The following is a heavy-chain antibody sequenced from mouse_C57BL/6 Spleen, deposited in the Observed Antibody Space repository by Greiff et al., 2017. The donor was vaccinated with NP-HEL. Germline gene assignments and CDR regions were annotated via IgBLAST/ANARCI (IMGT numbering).Heavy chain of an antibody. D-gene: IGHD2-3*01. J-gene: IGHJ4*01. CDR3: TRSGYSYAMDY. CDR1: GYTFTDYE. CDR2: IDPETGGT. V-gene: IGHV1-15*01. Sequence: QVQLKQSGAELVRPGASVTLSCKASGYTFTDYEMHWVKQTPVHGLEWIGAIDPETGGTAYNQKFKGKAILTADKSSSTAYMELRSLTSEDSAVYYCTRSGYSYAMDYWGQGTSVTVSS.